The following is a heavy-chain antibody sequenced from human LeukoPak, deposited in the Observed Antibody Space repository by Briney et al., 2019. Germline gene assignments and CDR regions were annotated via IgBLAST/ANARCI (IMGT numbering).Heavy chain of an antibody. Sequence: ASVKVSCKASGHTFTNYDINWVRQATGQGLEWMGWMNPNRGNTGYAKKFQGRVTMTRNTSITTAYMELSSLRSEDTAVYYCARGPRIYSLGATDFDFWGQGTLVTVSS. CDR1: GHTFTNYD. V-gene: IGHV1-8*01. J-gene: IGHJ4*02. D-gene: IGHD1-26*01. CDR3: ARGPRIYSLGATDFDF. CDR2: MNPNRGNT.